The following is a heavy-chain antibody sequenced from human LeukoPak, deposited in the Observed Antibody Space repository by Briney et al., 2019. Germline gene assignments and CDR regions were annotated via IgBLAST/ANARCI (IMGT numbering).Heavy chain of an antibody. V-gene: IGHV3-48*03. D-gene: IGHD6-13*01. Sequence: TGGSLRLSCAASGFTFSSYEMNCVRQAPGKGLEWVSYISTSGSTIYYADSVKGRFTISRDNAKNSLFLQMNSLRAEDTAVYYCARGIAAPDYWGQGTLVTVSS. CDR1: GFTFSSYE. J-gene: IGHJ4*02. CDR3: ARGIAAPDY. CDR2: ISTSGSTI.